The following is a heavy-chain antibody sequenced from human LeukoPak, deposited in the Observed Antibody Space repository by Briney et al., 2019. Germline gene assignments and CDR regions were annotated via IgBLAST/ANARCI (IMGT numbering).Heavy chain of an antibody. CDR1: GGSISSYY. Sequence: PSETLSLTCTVSGGSISSYYWSWIRQPPGKGLEWIGSIYYSGSTHYNPSLKSRVTISVDTSKNQLSLKLSSVTAADTAVYYCARLKYYYDSSGYRAEYFQHWGQGTLVTASS. D-gene: IGHD3-22*01. J-gene: IGHJ1*01. CDR3: ARLKYYYDSSGYRAEYFQH. CDR2: IYYSGST. V-gene: IGHV4-59*01.